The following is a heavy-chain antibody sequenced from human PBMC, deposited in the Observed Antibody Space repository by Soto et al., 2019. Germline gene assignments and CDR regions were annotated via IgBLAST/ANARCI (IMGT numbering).Heavy chain of an antibody. V-gene: IGHV3-23*01. CDR3: AKWGASNTCIPTGFDP. CDR2: ITGNGGYT. J-gene: IGHJ5*02. CDR1: GFSFSTYA. Sequence: GLLCLSTDVSGFSFSTYAISCVRQAPGKGLEYVSSITGNGGYTYYALSVKGRFTISRDNSKNTLYVQMNSLTAEDTATYFCAKWGASNTCIPTGFDPWGQGTLVTVSS. D-gene: IGHD3-3*01.